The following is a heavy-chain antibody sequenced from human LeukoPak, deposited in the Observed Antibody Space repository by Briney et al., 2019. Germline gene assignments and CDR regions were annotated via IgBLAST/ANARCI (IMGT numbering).Heavy chain of an antibody. D-gene: IGHD5-18*01. CDR3: ARVGYSYGPNYYYYYMDV. J-gene: IGHJ6*03. V-gene: IGHV1-18*01. Sequence: ASVKVSCKASGYTFTSYGISWVRQAPGQGLEWMGWISAYNGNTNYAQKLQGRVTMTTDTSTSTAYMELRSLRSDDTAVYYCARVGYSYGPNYYYYYMDVWGQGTLVTVS. CDR2: ISAYNGNT. CDR1: GYTFTSYG.